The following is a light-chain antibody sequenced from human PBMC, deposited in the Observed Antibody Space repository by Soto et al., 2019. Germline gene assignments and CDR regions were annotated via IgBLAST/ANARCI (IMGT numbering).Light chain of an antibody. CDR1: DNISSW. V-gene: IGKV1-5*03. CDR2: KAS. J-gene: IGKJ1*01. CDR3: QQYKSYPWT. Sequence: DIQMTQSPSTLSASIGDRVAITCRASDNISSWLAWYQQKPGKAPNLLIYKASSLRSGVPSRFSGSGSGTEFTLTISSLQPDDSATYYCQQYKSYPWTFGQGTK.